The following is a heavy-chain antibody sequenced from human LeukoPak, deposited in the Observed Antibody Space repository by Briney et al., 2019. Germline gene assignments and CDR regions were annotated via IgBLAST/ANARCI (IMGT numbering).Heavy chain of an antibody. CDR3: ARDGMDIVVVPAAIEPLLYYYYMDV. CDR1: GGTFSSYA. J-gene: IGHJ6*03. Sequence: GASVKVSCKASGGTFSSYAISWVRQAPGQGLEWMGGIIPIFGTANYAQKLQGRVTMTTDTSTSTAYMELRSLRSDDTAVYYCARDGMDIVVVPAAIEPLLYYYYMDVWGKGTTVTVSS. V-gene: IGHV1-69*05. D-gene: IGHD2-2*02. CDR2: IIPIFGTA.